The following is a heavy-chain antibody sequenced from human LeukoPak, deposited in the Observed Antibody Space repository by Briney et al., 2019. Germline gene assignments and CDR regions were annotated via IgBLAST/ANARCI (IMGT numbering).Heavy chain of an antibody. D-gene: IGHD7-27*01. CDR1: GFTFSSYW. CDR3: ARETNWGPDY. Sequence: PGVSLRLSCAASGFTFSSYWMHCLRQAPGKGLVWVSRINSDGSSTSHADSVKGRFTTSRDNAKNTLYLQMNSLRGEGTAVYYCARETNWGPDYWGQGTLVTVSS. V-gene: IGHV3-74*01. CDR2: INSDGSST. J-gene: IGHJ4*02.